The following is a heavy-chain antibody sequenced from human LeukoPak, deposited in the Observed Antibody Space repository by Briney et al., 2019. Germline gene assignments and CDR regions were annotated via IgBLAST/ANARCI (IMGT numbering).Heavy chain of an antibody. V-gene: IGHV3-23*01. CDR1: GFTFRSYA. J-gene: IGHJ4*02. D-gene: IGHD1-7*01. CDR3: AKFTSELRALDY. Sequence: GGSLRLSCAASGFTFRSYAMSWVRRTPEKGLEWVSAITDSGGDTFHADSVKGRFTISRDNSRNTLYLQMNSLRAEDTALYYCAKFTSELRALDYWGQGTLVTVSS. CDR2: ITDSGGDT.